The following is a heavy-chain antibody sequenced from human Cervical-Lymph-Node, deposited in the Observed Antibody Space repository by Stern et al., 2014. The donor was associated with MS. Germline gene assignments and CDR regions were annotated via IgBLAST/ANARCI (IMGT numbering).Heavy chain of an antibody. CDR2: THDSGST. Sequence: QVQLQESGPGLVKPSETLSLTCTVSGASISRHYWSWIRQPPGKRPEWIGYTHDSGSTNYNPSLKSRVTISVDTSNSQVSLKLISVTAAYTAVYFCARGSTRADDYWGQGTLVTVSS. CDR1: GASISRHY. V-gene: IGHV4-59*11. CDR3: ARGSTRADDY. J-gene: IGHJ4*02. D-gene: IGHD2/OR15-2a*01.